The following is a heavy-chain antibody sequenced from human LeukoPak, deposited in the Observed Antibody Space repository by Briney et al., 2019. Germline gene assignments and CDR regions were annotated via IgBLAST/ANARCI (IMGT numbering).Heavy chain of an antibody. CDR3: ARGYRYSGYDYVY. CDR1: GYTFTGYY. D-gene: IGHD5-12*01. Sequence: GASVKVSCKASGYTFTGYYMHWVRQAPGQGLEWMGWINPNSGGTNYAQKLQGRVTMTRDTSTSTVYMELSSLRSEDTAVYYCARGYRYSGYDYVYWGQGTLVTVSS. J-gene: IGHJ4*02. V-gene: IGHV1-2*02. CDR2: INPNSGGT.